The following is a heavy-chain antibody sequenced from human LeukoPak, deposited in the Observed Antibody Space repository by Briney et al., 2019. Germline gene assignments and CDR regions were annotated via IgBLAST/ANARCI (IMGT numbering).Heavy chain of an antibody. D-gene: IGHD3-16*01. CDR3: ARVGGAHGQISAYFDY. Sequence: SETLSLTCTVSGGSISSSGHYWGWIRQSPGKGLEWMGSIYYSGGTFYIPSLKSRLTISLDTSKNQFSLKLSSVTAADTAVYYCARVGGAHGQISAYFDYWGQGTLVTVSS. V-gene: IGHV4-39*07. CDR2: IYYSGGT. J-gene: IGHJ4*02. CDR1: GGSISSSGHY.